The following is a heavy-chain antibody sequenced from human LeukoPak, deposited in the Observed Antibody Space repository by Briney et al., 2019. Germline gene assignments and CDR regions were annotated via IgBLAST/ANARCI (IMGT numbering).Heavy chain of an antibody. Sequence: PSETLSLTCAVYGGFFKGCYCSWLRQPPGKGLEWIGEINHSGSTNYNPSLKSRVTISVDTSKNQSSLKLSSVTAADEAVYSCARGPYDILSRVYFQHWGQGTLVTVSS. V-gene: IGHV4-34*01. CDR2: INHSGST. D-gene: IGHD3-9*01. CDR3: ARGPYDILSRVYFQH. CDR1: GGFFKGCY. J-gene: IGHJ1*01.